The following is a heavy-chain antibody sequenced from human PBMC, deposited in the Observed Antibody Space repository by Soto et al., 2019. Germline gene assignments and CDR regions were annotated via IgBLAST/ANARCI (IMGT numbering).Heavy chain of an antibody. D-gene: IGHD3-10*01. CDR3: ARSLTMVRGVIIAY. CDR1: GESFSGYH. Sequence: SETLSLTCAVYGESFSGYHWSWIRQPPGKGLEWIGEINHSGSTNYNPSLKSRVIISVDTSKNQFSLKLSSVTAADTAVYYCARSLTMVRGVIIAYWGRGTLVTVSS. J-gene: IGHJ4*02. CDR2: INHSGST. V-gene: IGHV4-34*01.